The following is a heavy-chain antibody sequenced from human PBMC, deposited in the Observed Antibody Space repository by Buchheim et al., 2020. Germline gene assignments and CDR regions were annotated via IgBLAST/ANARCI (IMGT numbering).Heavy chain of an antibody. J-gene: IGHJ5*02. D-gene: IGHD6-13*01. CDR2: IYYSGST. CDR3: ARHKYSSSWYGWYWFDP. CDR1: GGSISSSSYY. V-gene: IGHV4-39*01. Sequence: QLQLQESGPGLVKPSETLSLTCTVSGGSISSSSYYWGWIRQPPGKGLEWIGSIYYSGSTYYNPSLKSRVTISVDTSKNQFSLKLSSVTAADTAVYYCARHKYSSSWYGWYWFDPWGQGTL.